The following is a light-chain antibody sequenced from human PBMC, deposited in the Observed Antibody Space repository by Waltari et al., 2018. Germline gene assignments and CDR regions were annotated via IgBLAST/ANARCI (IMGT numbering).Light chain of an antibody. CDR3: QQYNTYSGWT. CDR2: LAS. J-gene: IGKJ1*01. CDR1: QSISNL. Sequence: DIQMTQSPSTLSASVGDRVIITCRAIQSISNLLAWYQQKPGQAPNLLIYLASRLQSGVPSRFSGSGSGTEFNLTISCLQPDDFATYYCQQYNTYSGWTFGQGTKVEIK. V-gene: IGKV1-5*03.